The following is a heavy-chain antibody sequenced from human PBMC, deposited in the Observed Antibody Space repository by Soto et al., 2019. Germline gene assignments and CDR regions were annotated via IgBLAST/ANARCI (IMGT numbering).Heavy chain of an antibody. Sequence: SETLSLTCTVSGGSISSGDYYWSWIRQPPGKGLEWIGYIYYSGSTYYNPSLKSRVTISVDTSKNQFSLKLSSVTAADTAVYYCARGPLRFLEEYFDPWGQGTLVTVSS. CDR1: GGSISSGDYY. V-gene: IGHV4-30-4*01. J-gene: IGHJ5*02. D-gene: IGHD3-3*01. CDR2: IYYSGST. CDR3: ARGPLRFLEEYFDP.